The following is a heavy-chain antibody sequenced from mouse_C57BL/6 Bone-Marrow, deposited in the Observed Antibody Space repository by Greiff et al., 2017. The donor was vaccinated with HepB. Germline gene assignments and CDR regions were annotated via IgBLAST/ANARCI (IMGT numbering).Heavy chain of an antibody. CDR3: ARGPTMITTLYYYAMDY. Sequence: VQLQQPGAELVKPGASVKLSCKASGYTFTSYWMHWVKQRPGQGLEWIGMIHPNSGSTNYNEKFKSKATLTVDKSSSTAYMQLSSLTSEDSAVYYCARGPTMITTLYYYAMDYWGQGTSVTVSS. J-gene: IGHJ4*01. CDR1: GYTFTSYW. V-gene: IGHV1-64*01. D-gene: IGHD2-4*01. CDR2: IHPNSGST.